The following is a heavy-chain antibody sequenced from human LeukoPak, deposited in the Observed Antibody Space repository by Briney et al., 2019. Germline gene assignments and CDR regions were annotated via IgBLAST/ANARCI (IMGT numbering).Heavy chain of an antibody. D-gene: IGHD4-17*01. CDR1: GYTFTNHH. J-gene: IGHJ4*02. CDR2: INPNAGST. V-gene: IGHV1-46*01. CDR3: ARDRELTVTTIGNVGEFDY. Sequence: ASVKVSCKASGYTFTNHHIHWVRQAPGQGLEWMGIINPNAGSTNYPQKFQGRVTMTRDTSTSTVYMELGSLSSEDSAVYFCARDRELTVTTIGNVGEFDYWGQGTLVTVSS.